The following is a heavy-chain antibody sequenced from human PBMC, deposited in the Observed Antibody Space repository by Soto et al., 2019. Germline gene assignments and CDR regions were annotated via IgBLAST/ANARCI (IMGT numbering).Heavy chain of an antibody. J-gene: IGHJ6*02. CDR3: ARVFPLGELSLVSSNYGMDV. V-gene: IGHV4-34*01. CDR2: INHSGST. CDR1: GGSFSGYY. Sequence: PSETLSLTCAVYGGSFSGYYWSWIRQPPGKGLEWIGEINHSGSTNYNPSLKSRVTISVDTSKNQFSLKLSSVTAADTAVYYCARVFPLGELSLVSSNYGMDVWGQGPTVTVSS. D-gene: IGHD3-16*02.